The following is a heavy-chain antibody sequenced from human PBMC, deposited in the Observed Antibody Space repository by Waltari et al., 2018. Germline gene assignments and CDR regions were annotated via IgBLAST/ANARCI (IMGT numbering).Heavy chain of an antibody. J-gene: IGHJ4*02. CDR1: GYPFPRSY. CDR3: ATRQGYRGYFDY. CDR2: INPNSGGT. D-gene: IGHD5-18*01. V-gene: IGHV1-2*02. Sequence: QLVQSGAEAKKPGASVKVSCTASGYPFPRSYIPWVRQAPGQGLEWMGWINPNSGGTNYAQKFQGRVTMTRDTSISTAYMELSRLRSDDTAVYYCATRQGYRGYFDYWGQGTLVTVSS.